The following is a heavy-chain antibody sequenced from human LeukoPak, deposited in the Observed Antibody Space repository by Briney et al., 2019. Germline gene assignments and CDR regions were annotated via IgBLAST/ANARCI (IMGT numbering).Heavy chain of an antibody. CDR3: ASHGRSSCSSTSCNAWGLHYYYYMDV. CDR1: VGSFSGYY. CDR2: INHSGST. J-gene: IGHJ6*03. D-gene: IGHD2-2*01. V-gene: IGHV4-34*01. Sequence: KASETLSLTCAVYVGSFSGYYGSGIRQPPGKGLEWIGEINHSGSTNYNPSLKRRVTISVDPSKTQFSLKMSSVNAADTAVYYCASHGRSSCSSTSCNAWGLHYYYYMDVWGKGTTVTVSS.